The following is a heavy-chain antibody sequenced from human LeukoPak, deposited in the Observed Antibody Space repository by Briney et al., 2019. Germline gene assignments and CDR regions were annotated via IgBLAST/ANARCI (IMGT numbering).Heavy chain of an antibody. J-gene: IGHJ4*02. V-gene: IGHV4-34*01. Sequence: PSETLSLTCAVYGGSFSGYYWSWIRQPPGKGLEWIGEINHSGSTNYNPSLKSRVTISVDTSKNQFSLKLSSVTAADTAVYYCARLGIAVAAQNFDYWGQGTLVTVSS. CDR2: INHSGST. CDR1: GGSFSGYY. D-gene: IGHD6-19*01. CDR3: ARLGIAVAAQNFDY.